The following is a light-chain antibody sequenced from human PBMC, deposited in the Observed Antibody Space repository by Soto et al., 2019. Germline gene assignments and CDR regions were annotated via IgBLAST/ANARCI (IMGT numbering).Light chain of an antibody. Sequence: ALQLTQSPSSLSASLGDRVTITCRSSQGITSAIAWYRQRPGMAPELLIYDVSTLASGVTSRFSGSGSGTDFTLTISALQPEDFATYYCQQFSTYPLTFGGGTKVHIK. CDR2: DVS. V-gene: IGKV1-13*02. CDR1: QGITSA. J-gene: IGKJ4*01. CDR3: QQFSTYPLT.